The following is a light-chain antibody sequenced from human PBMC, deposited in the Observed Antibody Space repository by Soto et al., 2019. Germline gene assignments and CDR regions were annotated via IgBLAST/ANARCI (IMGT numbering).Light chain of an antibody. CDR2: AAS. J-gene: IGKJ1*01. CDR3: QQSYSTPPT. V-gene: IGKV1-39*01. Sequence: DIQMTQSPSSLSASVGDRVTITCRASQSINSYLNWYQQKPGKAPKLLIYAASSWQSGVPSRFSGSGSGTDFTLTISSLQPEDFATYYCQQSYSTPPTFGQGTKVEIK. CDR1: QSINSY.